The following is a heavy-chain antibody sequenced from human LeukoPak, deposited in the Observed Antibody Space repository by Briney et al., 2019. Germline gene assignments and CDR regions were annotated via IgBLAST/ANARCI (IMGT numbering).Heavy chain of an antibody. D-gene: IGHD5-12*01. J-gene: IGHJ4*02. CDR3: AKDKLDIVASGFDY. V-gene: IGHV3-23*01. Sequence: PGGSLRLSCAAPGFTFSSYGMSWVRQAPGKGLEWVSAISGSGGSTYYADSVKGRFTISRDNSKNTLYLQMNSLRAEDTAVYYCAKDKLDIVASGFDYWGQGTLVTVSS. CDR2: ISGSGGST. CDR1: GFTFSSYG.